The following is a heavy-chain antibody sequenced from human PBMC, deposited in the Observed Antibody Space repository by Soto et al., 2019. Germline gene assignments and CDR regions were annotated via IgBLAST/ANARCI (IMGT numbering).Heavy chain of an antibody. CDR2: IIPIFGIA. D-gene: IGHD3-22*01. CDR3: ARDKGLYYYDSSGYDY. V-gene: IGHV1-69*13. CDR1: GGTFSIYT. J-gene: IGHJ4*02. Sequence: SVKVSCKASGGTFSIYTISWVRQATGQGLEWMGGIIPIFGIANYAQKFQGRVTITADESTSTAYMELSSLRSEDTAVYYCARDKGLYYYDSSGYDYWGQGTLVTVSS.